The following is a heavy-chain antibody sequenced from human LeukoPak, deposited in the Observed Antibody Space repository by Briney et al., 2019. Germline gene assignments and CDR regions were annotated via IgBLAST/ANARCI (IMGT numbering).Heavy chain of an antibody. D-gene: IGHD3-10*01. CDR1: GFTFSSYW. CDR2: IRQDGSEY. CDR3: ARDKEKGGSGSKFDY. V-gene: IGHV3-7*01. J-gene: IGHJ4*02. Sequence: GGSLRLSCAASGFTFSSYWMSWVRQAPGKGLEWGASIRQDGSEYYYVDSVKGRFTISRDNAKNSLYLQMNSLRAEDTAVYSCARDKEKGGSGSKFDYWGQGTLVTVSS.